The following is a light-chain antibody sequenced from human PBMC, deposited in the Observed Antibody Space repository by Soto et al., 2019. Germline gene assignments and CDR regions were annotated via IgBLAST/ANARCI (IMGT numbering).Light chain of an antibody. CDR2: GAS. CDR1: QSVSSN. V-gene: IGKV3-15*01. Sequence: EIVRTRSPATLSLSPWGIAPLSCRASQSVSSNLAWYQQKPGQAPRLLIYGASTRATGIPARFSGSGSGTEFTLTISSLQPEDFAVYYRQQHNNWPSFGQGARLEIK. CDR3: QQHNNWPS. J-gene: IGKJ5*01.